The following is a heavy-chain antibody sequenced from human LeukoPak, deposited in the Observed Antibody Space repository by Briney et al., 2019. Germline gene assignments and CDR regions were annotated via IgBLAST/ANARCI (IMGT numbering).Heavy chain of an antibody. V-gene: IGHV3-23*01. CDR1: GFTFSSYA. CDR3: TSPGGDGYHPDY. J-gene: IGHJ4*02. CDR2: ISGSGGST. D-gene: IGHD5-24*01. Sequence: GGSLRLSCAASGFTFSSYAMSWVRQAPGKGLEWVSAISGSGGSTYYADSVKGRFTISRDNSKNSLFLQMNSLRAEDTAAYYCTSPGGDGYHPDYWGQGTLVTVSS.